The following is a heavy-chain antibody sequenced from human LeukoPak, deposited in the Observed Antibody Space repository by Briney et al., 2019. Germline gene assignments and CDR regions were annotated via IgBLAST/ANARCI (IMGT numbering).Heavy chain of an antibody. Sequence: RRSLTLACVASRFIFAKYAMGWVRQAPGRWLGWDAAIRRIGGNIKNGDSVKGRFTISRDNAKNSLYLKMNSLRAEDTAWYYCAKGYLTMSMIEWDYFDYWGWGTLVTVS. CDR2: IRRIGGNI. D-gene: IGHD3-22*01. CDR3: AKGYLTMSMIEWDYFDY. V-gene: IGHV3-9*01. CDR1: RFIFAKYA. J-gene: IGHJ4*02.